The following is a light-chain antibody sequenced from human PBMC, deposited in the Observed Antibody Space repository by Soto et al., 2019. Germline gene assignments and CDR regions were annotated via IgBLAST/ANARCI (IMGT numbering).Light chain of an antibody. J-gene: IGKJ1*01. CDR3: QQYHIWPPWT. CDR1: QGISSY. CDR2: DAS. V-gene: IGKV1D-8*03. Sequence: VIWMTQSPSLLSASTGDRVTISCRMSQGISSYLAWYQQKPGKAPKLLIYDASSLESGVPSRFSGSGSGTEFTLTISSLQSEDFAVYYCQQYHIWPPWTSGQGTKVDI.